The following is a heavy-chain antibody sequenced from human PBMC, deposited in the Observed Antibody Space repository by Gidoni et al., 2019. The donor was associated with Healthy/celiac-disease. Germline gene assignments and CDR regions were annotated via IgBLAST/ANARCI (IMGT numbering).Heavy chain of an antibody. Sequence: QVQLQESGPGLVKPSQTLSLTCTVSGGSISSGGYNWNWIRQHPGEGLEWIGYIYYSGSTYYNPSLKSRVTISVDTSKNQFSLMLSSVTAADAAVYYCARGRIAVAGFDYGMDVWGQGTTVTVSS. V-gene: IGHV4-31*03. CDR1: GGSISSGGYN. CDR3: ARGRIAVAGFDYGMDV. CDR2: IYYSGST. D-gene: IGHD6-19*01. J-gene: IGHJ6*02.